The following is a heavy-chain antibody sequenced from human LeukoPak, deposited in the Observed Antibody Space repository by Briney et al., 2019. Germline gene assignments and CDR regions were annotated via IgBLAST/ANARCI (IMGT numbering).Heavy chain of an antibody. CDR3: ARRSNWGPSNWFDP. J-gene: IGHJ5*02. D-gene: IGHD7-27*01. V-gene: IGHV4-59*01. Sequence: KPSETLSLTCTVSGGSISSYYWSWIRQPPGKGLEWIGYIYYSGSTNYNPSLKSRVTISVDTSKNQLSLKLSSVTAADTAVYYCARRSNWGPSNWFDPWGQGTLVTVSS. CDR1: GGSISSYY. CDR2: IYYSGST.